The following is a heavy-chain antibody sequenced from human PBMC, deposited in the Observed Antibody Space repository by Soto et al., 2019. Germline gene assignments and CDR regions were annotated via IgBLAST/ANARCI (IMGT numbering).Heavy chain of an antibody. CDR2: ISGSGGST. CDR1: GFTFSSYA. V-gene: IGHV3-23*01. J-gene: IGHJ3*02. D-gene: IGHD4-17*01. Sequence: GGSLRLSCAASGFTFSSYAMSWVRQAPGKGLEWVSAISGSGGSTYYANSVKGRFTISRDNSKNTLYLQMNSLGAEDTAVYYCAKSAYDYGLFGDFDIWGQGTMVTVSS. CDR3: AKSAYDYGLFGDFDI.